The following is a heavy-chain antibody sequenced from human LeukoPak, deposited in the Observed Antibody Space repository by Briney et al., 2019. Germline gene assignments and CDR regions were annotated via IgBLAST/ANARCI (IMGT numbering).Heavy chain of an antibody. V-gene: IGHV3-23*01. CDR1: GFTFSDYA. D-gene: IGHD3-10*01. J-gene: IGHJ6*03. CDR2: ISGSGGST. Sequence: GGTLRLSCAASGFTFSDYAMTWVRQAPGKGLEWVSAISGSGGSTYYADSVKGRFTISRDDAKNSLYLQMNSLRAEDTAVYYCARKARTSITMVRGVRSYYYMDVWGKGTTVTVSS. CDR3: ARKARTSITMVRGVRSYYYMDV.